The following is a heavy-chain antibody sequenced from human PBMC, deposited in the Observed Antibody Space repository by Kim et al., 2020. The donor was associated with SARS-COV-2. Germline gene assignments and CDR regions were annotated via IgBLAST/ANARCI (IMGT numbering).Heavy chain of an antibody. CDR2: IYYSGST. Sequence: SETLSLTCTVSGGSISSYYWSWIRQPPGKGLEWIGYIYYSGSTNYNPSLKSRVTISVDTSKNQFSLKLSSVTAADTAVYYCARHHRMGYSYGWDFDYWGQGTLVTVSS. CDR1: GGSISSYY. D-gene: IGHD5-18*01. J-gene: IGHJ4*02. V-gene: IGHV4-59*08. CDR3: ARHHRMGYSYGWDFDY.